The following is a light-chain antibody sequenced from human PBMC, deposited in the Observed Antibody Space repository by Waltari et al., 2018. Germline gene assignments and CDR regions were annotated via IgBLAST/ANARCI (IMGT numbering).Light chain of an antibody. CDR3: GTWDSSLSGAV. CDR1: GSNIGNNY. J-gene: IGLJ7*01. Sequence: QSVLTQPPSVSAAPGQRVTISCSGGGSNIGNNYVSWYRQFPGTAPKLLIYEDTGRPPGIAGRFSGSRSGTSATLDITGLQAGDEADYYCGTWDSSLSGAVFGGGTHLTVL. CDR2: EDT. V-gene: IGLV1-51*02.